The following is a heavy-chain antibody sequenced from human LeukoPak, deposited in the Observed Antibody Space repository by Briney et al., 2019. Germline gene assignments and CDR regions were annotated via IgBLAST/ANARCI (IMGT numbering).Heavy chain of an antibody. J-gene: IGHJ3*02. CDR2: IYYSGST. D-gene: IGHD3-22*01. CDR1: GGSISSYY. V-gene: IGHV4-59*01. Sequence: SETLSLTCTVSGGSISSYYWSWIRQPPGKGQDWIGYIYYSGSTNYNPSLKSRVTISVDTSKNQFSLKLSSVTAADTAVYYCARDRYDSSGYSDAFDIWGQGTMVTVSS. CDR3: ARDRYDSSGYSDAFDI.